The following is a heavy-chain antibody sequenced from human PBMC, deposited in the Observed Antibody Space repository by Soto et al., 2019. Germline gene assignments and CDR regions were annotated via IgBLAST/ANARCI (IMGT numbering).Heavy chain of an antibody. Sequence: SETLCLTCRVAGGSISSYYGSWIRQPPGKGLEWIGYIYYSGSTNYNPSLKSRVTISVDTSKNQFSLKLSSVTAADTAVYYCARDKYYFDYWGQGTLVTVSS. CDR1: GGSISSYY. V-gene: IGHV4-59*01. J-gene: IGHJ4*02. CDR2: IYYSGST. CDR3: ARDKYYFDY.